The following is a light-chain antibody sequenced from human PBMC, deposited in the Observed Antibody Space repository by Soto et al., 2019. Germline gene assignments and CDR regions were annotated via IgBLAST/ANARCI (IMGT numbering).Light chain of an antibody. J-gene: IGKJ4*01. V-gene: IGKV1-5*03. CDR2: KAS. CDR1: QTISSW. CDR3: LQHNSYPLT. Sequence: DIQMSQSPSTRSVSVVDIVTITCLASQTISSWLAWYQQKPGKAPKLLIYKASTLKSGVPSRFSGSGSGTDFTLTISSLQPEDFATYYCLQHNSYPLTFGGGTKVDIK.